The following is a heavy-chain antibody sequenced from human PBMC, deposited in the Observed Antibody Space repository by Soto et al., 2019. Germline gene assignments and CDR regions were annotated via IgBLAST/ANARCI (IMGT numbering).Heavy chain of an antibody. CDR1: VFSFTSYW. Sequence: ESLKISRKGSVFSFTSYWISWVREMPERLLWLMGRFYPSGTYTNYSPYFQGHVTISADKSISTAYLQWSSLKASDTAMYYCAIAGYYYYYGIDVWGQGTTVTVSS. J-gene: IGHJ6*02. CDR2: FYPSGTYT. D-gene: IGHD6-25*01. V-gene: IGHV5-10-1*01. CDR3: AIAGYYYYYGIDV.